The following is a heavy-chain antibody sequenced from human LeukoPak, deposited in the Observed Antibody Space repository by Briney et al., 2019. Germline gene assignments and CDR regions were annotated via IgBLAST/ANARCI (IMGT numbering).Heavy chain of an antibody. CDR2: ISTSGST. CDR1: GGSISSGTYY. J-gene: IGHJ5*02. D-gene: IGHD3-22*01. CDR3: ARGGGWLKRWFDP. V-gene: IGHV4-61*02. Sequence: PSQTLSLTCTVSGGSISSGTYYWSWIRQPAGKGLEWIGRISTSGSTNYNPSLKSRVTISVDTSKNQFSLKLSSVTAADTAVYYCARGGGWLKRWFDPWGQGTLVTVSS.